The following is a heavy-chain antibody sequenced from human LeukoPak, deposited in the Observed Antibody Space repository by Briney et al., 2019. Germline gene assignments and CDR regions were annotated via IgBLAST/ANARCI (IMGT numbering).Heavy chain of an antibody. D-gene: IGHD5-24*01. CDR1: GDSVSSNSAA. V-gene: IGHV6-1*01. CDR2: TYQRSKWYN. Sequence: SQTLSLTCALSGDSVSSNSAAWNWLRQSPSRGLEWLGRTYQRSKWYNDYAVSVKSRITINPDTYKNQFSLQLNSVTPEDTAVYYCARELEMATIYSYFDYWGEGTLVTVSS. CDR3: ARELEMATIYSYFDY. J-gene: IGHJ4*02.